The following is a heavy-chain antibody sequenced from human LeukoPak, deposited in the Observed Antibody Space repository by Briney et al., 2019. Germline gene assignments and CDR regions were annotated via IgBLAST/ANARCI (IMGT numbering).Heavy chain of an antibody. CDR1: GGTFSSYA. Sequence: SVKVSCKASGGTFSSYAISWVRQAPGQGLEWMGGIIPIFGTANYAQKFQGRVTITADKSTSTAYMELSSLRPEDTAVYYCARAVAVAGDYYYYYMDVWGKGTTVTVSS. V-gene: IGHV1-69*06. D-gene: IGHD6-19*01. CDR2: IIPIFGTA. J-gene: IGHJ6*03. CDR3: ARAVAVAGDYYYYYMDV.